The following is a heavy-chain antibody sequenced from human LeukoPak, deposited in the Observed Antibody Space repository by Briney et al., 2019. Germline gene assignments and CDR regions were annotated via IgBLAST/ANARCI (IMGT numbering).Heavy chain of an antibody. Sequence: ASVKVSCKASGYTFTSYAMNWVRQAPGQGLEWMGWINTNTGNPTYAQGFTGRFVFSLDTSVSAAYLQISSLKAEDTAVYYCARVQRSYCSGGSCYRNYYGMDVWGQGTTVTVSS. D-gene: IGHD2-15*01. V-gene: IGHV7-4-1*02. CDR3: ARVQRSYCSGGSCYRNYYGMDV. J-gene: IGHJ6*02. CDR2: INTNTGNP. CDR1: GYTFTSYA.